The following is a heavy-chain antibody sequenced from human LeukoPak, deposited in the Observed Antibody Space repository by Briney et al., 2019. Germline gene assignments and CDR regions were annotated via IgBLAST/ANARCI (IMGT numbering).Heavy chain of an antibody. Sequence: ASVKVSCKASGYTFTNYGISWVRQAPGQGLEWMGWISAYNGNTNYAQTLQGRVTMTTDTSTSTAYMELRSLRSDDTAFYYCARDSSPGYSSGWTSFDYWGQGTLVTVSS. J-gene: IGHJ4*02. CDR1: GYTFTNYG. CDR2: ISAYNGNT. D-gene: IGHD6-19*01. CDR3: ARDSSPGYSSGWTSFDY. V-gene: IGHV1-18*01.